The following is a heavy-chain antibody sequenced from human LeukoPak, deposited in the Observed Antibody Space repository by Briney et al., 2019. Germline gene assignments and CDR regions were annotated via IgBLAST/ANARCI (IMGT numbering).Heavy chain of an antibody. Sequence: ASVKVSCKASGYTFTSYGISWVRQAPGQGLEWMGWISAYNGNTNYAQKLQGRVTMTTDTSTSTAYMELRSLRSDDTAVYYCERGGASIFGVVTGFDYWGQGTLVTVSS. D-gene: IGHD3-3*01. J-gene: IGHJ4*02. CDR3: ERGGASIFGVVTGFDY. CDR1: GYTFTSYG. CDR2: ISAYNGNT. V-gene: IGHV1-18*01.